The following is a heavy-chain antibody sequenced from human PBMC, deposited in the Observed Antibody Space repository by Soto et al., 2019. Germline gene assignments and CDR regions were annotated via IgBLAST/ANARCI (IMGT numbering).Heavy chain of an antibody. CDR1: GYSFSTYW. J-gene: IGHJ4*02. D-gene: IGHD6-13*01. CDR3: ARHGRWQQLVTSFDY. Sequence: PGESLKISCKGFGYSFSTYWIGWVRQMPGKGLEWMGVIYPGDSDTRYSPSFQGQVTISVDKSISTAYLQWSSLKASDSAMYYCARHGRWQQLVTSFDYWGQGTLVTVSS. CDR2: IYPGDSDT. V-gene: IGHV5-51*01.